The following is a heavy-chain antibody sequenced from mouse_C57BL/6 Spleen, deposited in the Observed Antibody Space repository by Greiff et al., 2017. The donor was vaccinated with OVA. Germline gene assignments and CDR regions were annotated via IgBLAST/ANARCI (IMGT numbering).Heavy chain of an antibody. CDR1: GYTFTSYW. Sequence: VQLQQPGAELVRPGTSVKLSCKASGYTFTSYWMHWVKQRPGQGLEWIGVIDPSDSYTNYNQKFKGKATLTVDTSSSTAYMQLSSLTSEDSAVYYCARSYDYDSYYFDYWGQGTTLTVSS. V-gene: IGHV1-59*01. D-gene: IGHD2-4*01. J-gene: IGHJ2*01. CDR3: ARSYDYDSYYFDY. CDR2: IDPSDSYT.